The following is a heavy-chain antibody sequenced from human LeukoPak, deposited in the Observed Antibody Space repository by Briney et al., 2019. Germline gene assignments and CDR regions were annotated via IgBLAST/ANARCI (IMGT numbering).Heavy chain of an antibody. J-gene: IGHJ2*01. Sequence: PSETLSLTCTVSGASITSYYWTWIRQPPGKELEWIGNIYSGANINFNPSLTSRVTISLDASKSHFSLKLNSVSAADTAIYYCARSPFVGGVGATSWYFDLWGRGALVTVSS. CDR2: IYSGANI. V-gene: IGHV4-4*09. CDR3: ARSPFVGGVGATSWYFDL. CDR1: GASITSYY. D-gene: IGHD1-26*01.